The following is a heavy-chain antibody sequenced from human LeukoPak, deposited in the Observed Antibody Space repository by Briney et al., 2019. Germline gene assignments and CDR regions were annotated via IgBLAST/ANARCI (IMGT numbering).Heavy chain of an antibody. CDR2: IYYSGST. D-gene: IGHD5-18*01. J-gene: IGHJ6*02. V-gene: IGHV4-31*03. CDR1: GGSISSGGYY. CDR3: ARAYSYRIYGMDV. Sequence: SETLSLTCTVSGGSISSGGYYWSWIRQHPRKGLEWIGYIYYSGSTYYNPSLKSRVTISVDTSKNQFSLKLSSVTAADTAVYYCARAYSYRIYGMDVWGQGTTVTVSS.